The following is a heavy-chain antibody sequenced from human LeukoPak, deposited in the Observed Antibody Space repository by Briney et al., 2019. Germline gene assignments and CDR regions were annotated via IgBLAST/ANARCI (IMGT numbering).Heavy chain of an antibody. D-gene: IGHD3-22*01. V-gene: IGHV1-69*13. J-gene: IGHJ5*02. CDR1: GGTFSSYA. Sequence: ASVKVSCKASGGTFSSYAISWVRQAPGQGLEWMGGIIPIFGTANYAQKFQGRVTITADESTSTAYMELSSLRSEDTAVYYCARECYDSSGYHNWLDPWGQGTLVTVSS. CDR3: ARECYDSSGYHNWLDP. CDR2: IIPIFGTA.